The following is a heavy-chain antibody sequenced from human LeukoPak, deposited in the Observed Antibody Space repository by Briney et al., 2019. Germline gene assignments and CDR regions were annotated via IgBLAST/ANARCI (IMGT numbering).Heavy chain of an antibody. V-gene: IGHV3-23*01. CDR2: ISGSGGST. CDR1: GFTFSSFA. D-gene: IGHD3-10*01. CDR3: AKYLGSGTSFDD. J-gene: IGHJ4*02. Sequence: PGGSLRLSCAASGFTFSSFAMTWVRQAPGKGLERVSSISGSGGSTYYADSVQGRFTISRDNSKNTLYLQMNSLRAEDTAVYYCAKYLGSGTSFDDWGQGTLVTVSS.